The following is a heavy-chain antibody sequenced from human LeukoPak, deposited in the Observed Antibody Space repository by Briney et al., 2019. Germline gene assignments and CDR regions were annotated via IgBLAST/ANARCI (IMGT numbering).Heavy chain of an antibody. Sequence: SETLSLTCPVSGGSISGYYWSWIRQPPGKGLEWIGYIHYSGSTNYKPCLKSRVTISVDTTKNQFSLKLSSVTAADTAVYYCARQAHCTSDLCYPFDYWGQGTLVTVSS. CDR2: IHYSGST. J-gene: IGHJ4*02. CDR1: GGSISGYY. V-gene: IGHV4-59*08. D-gene: IGHD2-8*01. CDR3: ARQAHCTSDLCYPFDY.